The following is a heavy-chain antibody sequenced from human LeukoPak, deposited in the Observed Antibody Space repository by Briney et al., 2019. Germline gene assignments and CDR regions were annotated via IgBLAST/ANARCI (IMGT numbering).Heavy chain of an antibody. V-gene: IGHV1-2*02. CDR1: GYTFTGYY. D-gene: IGHD3-3*01. CDR2: INPNSGGT. Sequence: ASVKVSCKASGYTFTGYYMHWVRQAPGQGLEWMGWINPNSGGTNYAQKFQGGVTMTRDTSISTAYMELSRLRSDDTAVYYCARGSPSYYDFWSGYYFDYWGQGTLVTVSS. CDR3: ARGSPSYYDFWSGYYFDY. J-gene: IGHJ4*02.